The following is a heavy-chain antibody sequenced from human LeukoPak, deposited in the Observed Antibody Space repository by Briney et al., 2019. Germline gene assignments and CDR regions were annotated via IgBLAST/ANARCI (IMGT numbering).Heavy chain of an antibody. CDR3: ARLEYCSGGSCYGFSYFDY. CDR2: IYPGDSDT. J-gene: IGHJ4*02. Sequence: GESLKISCKGSGYSFTSYWIGWARQMPGKGLEWMGIIYPGDSDTRYSPSFQGQVTISADESISTAYLQWSSLKASDTAMYYCARLEYCSGGSCYGFSYFDYWGQGTLVTVSS. V-gene: IGHV5-51*01. CDR1: GYSFTSYW. D-gene: IGHD2-15*01.